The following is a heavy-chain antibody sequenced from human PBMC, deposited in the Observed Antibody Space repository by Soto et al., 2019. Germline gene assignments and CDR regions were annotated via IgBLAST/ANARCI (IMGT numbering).Heavy chain of an antibody. CDR2: INYSGST. D-gene: IGHD3-10*02. V-gene: IGHV4-59*11. CDR3: ARGGVYYVKNVYHYYYMDV. Sequence: QLQPQESGPGLVKPSETLSLTCTVSGGSISTHYWSWIRQPPGKGLEWIGYINYSGSTNYNPSLKSPVAMSVGTSKNQFSLMLYSVTAADTAVYYCARGGVYYVKNVYHYYYMDVWGKGSTVTVSS. J-gene: IGHJ6*03. CDR1: GGSISTHY.